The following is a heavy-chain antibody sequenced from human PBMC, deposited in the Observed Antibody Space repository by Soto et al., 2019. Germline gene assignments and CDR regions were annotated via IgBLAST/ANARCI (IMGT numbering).Heavy chain of an antibody. CDR3: ARARLKDY. D-gene: IGHD3-16*01. CDR1: GGSFSGYY. J-gene: IGHJ4*02. Sequence: QVQVQQWGAGLLKPSETLSLTCAVYGGSFSGYYWTWIRQPPGKGLEWIGEINHSGSTNYNPSLKSRVTISVDTSENQFSLKLSSVTAADTAVYYCARARLKDYWGQGTLVTVSS. CDR2: INHSGST. V-gene: IGHV4-34*01.